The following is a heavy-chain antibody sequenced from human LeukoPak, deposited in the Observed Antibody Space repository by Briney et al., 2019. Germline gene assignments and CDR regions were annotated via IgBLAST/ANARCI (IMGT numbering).Heavy chain of an antibody. CDR1: GGTFSSYA. CDR2: IHTYNGHT. Sequence: ASVKVSCKASGGTFSSYAISWVRQAPGQGLEWMGWIHTYNGHTNYAQKLQGRATMTTDTSTSTAYMELRSLRSDDTAVYYCARDQYYDSKGWFDPWGQGTLVTVSS. CDR3: ARDQYYDSKGWFDP. V-gene: IGHV1-18*01. D-gene: IGHD3-22*01. J-gene: IGHJ5*02.